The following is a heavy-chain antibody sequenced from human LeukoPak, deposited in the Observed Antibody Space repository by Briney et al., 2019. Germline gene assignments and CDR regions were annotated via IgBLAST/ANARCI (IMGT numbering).Heavy chain of an antibody. Sequence: GGSLRLSCAASGFTFSASDMNWVRQTPGKGLEWVSSISSSSSYIYYADSVKGRFSISRDNAKKSLYLQMNSLRAEDTAVYYCARDFVDQSYYYYYYMDVWGKGTTVTISS. D-gene: IGHD5-24*01. CDR1: GFTFSASD. CDR2: ISSSSSYI. V-gene: IGHV3-21*01. J-gene: IGHJ6*03. CDR3: ARDFVDQSYYYYYYMDV.